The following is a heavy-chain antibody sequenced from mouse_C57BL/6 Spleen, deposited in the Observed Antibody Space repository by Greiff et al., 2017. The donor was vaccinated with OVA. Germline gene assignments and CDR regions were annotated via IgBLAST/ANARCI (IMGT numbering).Heavy chain of an antibody. Sequence: VQLQQPGAELVMPGASVKLSCKASGYTFTSYWMHWVKQRPGQGLEWIGEIDPSDSYTNYNQKFKGKSTLTVDKSSSTAYMQLSSLTSEDSAVYYCARPHYYGSSYEFAYWGQGTLVTVSA. J-gene: IGHJ3*01. CDR1: GYTFTSYW. V-gene: IGHV1-69*01. CDR2: IDPSDSYT. CDR3: ARPHYYGSSYEFAY. D-gene: IGHD1-1*01.